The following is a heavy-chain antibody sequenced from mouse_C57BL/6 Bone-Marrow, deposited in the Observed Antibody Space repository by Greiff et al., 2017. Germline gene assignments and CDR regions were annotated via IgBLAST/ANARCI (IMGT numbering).Heavy chain of an antibody. D-gene: IGHD1-1*01. CDR3: AIEREVYSWYFDV. J-gene: IGHJ1*03. V-gene: IGHV1-59*01. CDR1: GYTFTSYW. Sequence: QVQLQQPGAELVRPGTSVKLSCKASGYTFTSYWMHWVKQRPGQGLEWIGVIDPSDSYTNYNQKFKGKATLTVDTSSSTAYMQLSSLTSEDSAVYYCAIEREVYSWYFDVWGTGTTVTVSS. CDR2: IDPSDSYT.